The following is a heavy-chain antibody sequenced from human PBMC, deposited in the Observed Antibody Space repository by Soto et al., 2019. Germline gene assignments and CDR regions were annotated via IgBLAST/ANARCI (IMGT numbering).Heavy chain of an antibody. CDR1: GGSFSGYY. D-gene: IGHD3-22*01. V-gene: IGHV4-34*01. J-gene: IGHJ6*02. CDR2: INHSGST. CDR3: ARNIRTDYYDSSGYLHYYYYYGMDV. Sequence: SETLSLTCAVYGGSFSGYYWSWIRQPPGKGLEWMGEINHSGSTNYNPSLKSRATISVDTSKNQFSLKLSSVTAADTAVYYCARNIRTDYYDSSGYLHYYYYYGMDVWGQGTTVTVSS.